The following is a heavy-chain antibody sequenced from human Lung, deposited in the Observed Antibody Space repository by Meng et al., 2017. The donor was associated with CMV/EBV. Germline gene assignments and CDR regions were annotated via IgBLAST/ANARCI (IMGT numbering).Heavy chain of an antibody. CDR3: ARGLWSGIKGWFDP. CDR1: GYTFTSYD. J-gene: IGHJ5*02. D-gene: IGHD3-3*01. V-gene: IGHV1-8*01. Sequence: XVSCXXSGYTFTSYDINWVRQATGQGLEWMGWMNPNSGNTGYAQKFQGRVTMTRNTSISTAYMELSSLRSEDTAVYYCARGLWSGIKGWFDPWGQGTLVTVSS. CDR2: MNPNSGNT.